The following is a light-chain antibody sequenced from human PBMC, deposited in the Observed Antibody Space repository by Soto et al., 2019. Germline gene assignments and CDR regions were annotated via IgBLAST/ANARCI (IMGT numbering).Light chain of an antibody. CDR1: NSDVGAYNY. CDR3: CSYAKTGTRSSVV. Sequence: QSALTQPRSVSGSPGQSVTISCSGTNSDVGAYNYVSWYQQHPGKAPKLMIFDVTKRPSGVPDRFSGSKSGNTASLTISGLQAEDEADYFCCSYAKTGTRSSVVFGGGTKLTVL. CDR2: DVT. V-gene: IGLV2-11*01. J-gene: IGLJ3*02.